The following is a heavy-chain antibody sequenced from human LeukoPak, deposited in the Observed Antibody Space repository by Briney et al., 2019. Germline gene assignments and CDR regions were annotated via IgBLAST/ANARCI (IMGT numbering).Heavy chain of an antibody. CDR2: INAGNGNT. J-gene: IGHJ3*02. V-gene: IGHV1-3*03. Sequence: ASVKVSCKASGYTFTSYAMHWVRQAPGQRLEWMGWINAGNGNTKYSQEFQGRVTITRDTSASTAYMELSSLRSEDMAVYYCARDSYYDSSGYWDAFDIWGQGTMVTVSS. CDR3: ARDSYYDSSGYWDAFDI. D-gene: IGHD3-22*01. CDR1: GYTFTSYA.